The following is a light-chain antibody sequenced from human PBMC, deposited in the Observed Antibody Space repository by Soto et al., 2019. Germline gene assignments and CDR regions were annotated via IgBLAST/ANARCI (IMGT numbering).Light chain of an antibody. CDR3: QAWDSSTYVV. CDR2: QAS. V-gene: IGLV3-1*01. J-gene: IGLJ2*01. CDR1: KLGDKY. Sequence: SYELTQPPSVSVSPGQTASITCSGDKLGDKYACWYQQKPGQSPVLVIYQASKRPSGIPERFSGSNSGNTATLTISGTQAMDEADYYCQAWDSSTYVVFGGGTKVTVL.